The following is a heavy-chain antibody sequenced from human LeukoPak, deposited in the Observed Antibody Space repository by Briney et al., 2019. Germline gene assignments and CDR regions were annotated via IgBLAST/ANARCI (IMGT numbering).Heavy chain of an antibody. D-gene: IGHD6-19*01. CDR2: IYYSGST. CDR1: TFSSYW. Sequence: TFSSYWMSWVRQPPGKGLEWIGSIYYSGSTYYNPSLKSRVTISVDTSKNQFSLKLSSVTAADTAVYYCARRGGSGWDTFDYWGQGTLVTVSS. V-gene: IGHV4-39*01. J-gene: IGHJ4*02. CDR3: ARRGGSGWDTFDY.